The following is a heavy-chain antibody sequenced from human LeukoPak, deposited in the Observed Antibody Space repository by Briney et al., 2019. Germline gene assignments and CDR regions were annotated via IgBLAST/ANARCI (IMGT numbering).Heavy chain of an antibody. J-gene: IGHJ6*02. Sequence: SVKVSCKASGGTFSSYAISWVRQAPGQGLEWMGRIIPIFGIANYAQKFQGRVTITADKSTSTAYMGLSSLRSEDTAVYYCAKGRTNRSDYYGMDVWGQGTTVTVSS. CDR3: AKGRTNRSDYYGMDV. CDR1: GGTFSSYA. V-gene: IGHV1-69*04. CDR2: IIPIFGIA. D-gene: IGHD2-8*01.